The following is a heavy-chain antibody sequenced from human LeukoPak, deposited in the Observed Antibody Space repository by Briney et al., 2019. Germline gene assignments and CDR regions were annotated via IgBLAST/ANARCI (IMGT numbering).Heavy chain of an antibody. J-gene: IGHJ4*02. CDR3: ARVGVWNYFDY. Sequence: GGSLRLSCAASGFTFSGYAMHWVRQAPGKGLEYVSAITNNGGTTYYANSVKGRFTISRDNSKNTLYLQMGSLRAEDMAVYYCARVGVWNYFDYWGQGTLVTVSS. D-gene: IGHD3-16*01. CDR1: GFTFSGYA. CDR2: ITNNGGTT. V-gene: IGHV3-64*01.